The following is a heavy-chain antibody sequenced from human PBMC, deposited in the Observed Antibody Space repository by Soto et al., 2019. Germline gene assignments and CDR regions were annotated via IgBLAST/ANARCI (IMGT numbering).Heavy chain of an antibody. CDR1: GFTLSDHY. D-gene: IGHD3-3*01. CDR3: ARASTPDSTGYDY. CDR2: SRNRVKSFTT. V-gene: IGHV3-72*01. J-gene: IGHJ4*02. Sequence: EVQLVESGGGLVQPGGSLRLSCAASGFTLSDHYLDWVRQAPGKGLEWVGRSRNRVKSFTTAYAASVRGRFTFSRDDSTNSLYLQMTSLKTDVTAVYYCARASTPDSTGYDYWGQGTLVTVSS.